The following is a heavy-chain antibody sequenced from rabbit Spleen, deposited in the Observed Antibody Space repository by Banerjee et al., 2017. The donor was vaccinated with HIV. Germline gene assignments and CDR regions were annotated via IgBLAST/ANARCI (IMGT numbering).Heavy chain of an antibody. CDR3: ARFYAGYGDFGYAAM. D-gene: IGHD7-1*01. Sequence: QSLEESGGDLVKPGASLTLTCTASGFSFSAGYYMCWVRQASGKGLEWIACIHGGSKNNIYYASWAKGRFTISKTSSTTVTLQMTSLTVADTATYFCARFYAGYGDFGYAAMWGPGTLVTVS. CDR2: IHGGSKNNI. CDR1: GFSFSAGYY. V-gene: IGHV1S40*01. J-gene: IGHJ4*01.